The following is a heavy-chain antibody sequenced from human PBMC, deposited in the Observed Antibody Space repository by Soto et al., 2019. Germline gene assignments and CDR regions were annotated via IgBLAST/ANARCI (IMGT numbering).Heavy chain of an antibody. CDR2: ISAYNGNT. D-gene: IGHD4-4*01. CDR3: ARLGVTTSVYYYTMDV. Sequence: ASVKVSCKASGFGLISYGFTWVRQAPGQGLEWMGWISAYNGNTIYAQNLQGRLTMTRDTSTSTAYMELRSLRSDDTAVYYCARLGVTTSVYYYTMDVWGQGTTVTVSS. J-gene: IGHJ6*02. CDR1: GFGLISYG. V-gene: IGHV1-18*04.